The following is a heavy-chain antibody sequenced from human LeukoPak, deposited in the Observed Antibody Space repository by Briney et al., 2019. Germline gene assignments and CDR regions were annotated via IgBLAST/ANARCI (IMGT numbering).Heavy chain of an antibody. Sequence: ASVKVSCKASGYTFTGYYMHWVRQAPGQGLEWMGWINPNSGGTNYAQKFQGRVTMTRDTSISTAYMELSRLRSDDTAVYYCARGGGYCSSTSCYVGYWGQGTLVTVSS. CDR1: GYTFTGYY. CDR3: ARGGGYCSSTSCYVGY. D-gene: IGHD2-2*01. V-gene: IGHV1-2*02. CDR2: INPNSGGT. J-gene: IGHJ4*02.